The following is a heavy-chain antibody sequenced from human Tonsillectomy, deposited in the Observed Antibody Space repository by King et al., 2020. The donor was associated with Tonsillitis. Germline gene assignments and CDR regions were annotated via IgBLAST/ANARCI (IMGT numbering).Heavy chain of an antibody. CDR1: GYSFTSYW. Sequence: QLVQSGAEVKKPGESLKISCKGSGYSFTSYWIGWVRQMPGKGLEWMGIIYPGDSDSRYSPSFQGQVTISAAKSISTAYLQWSSLKASDTAMYYCARLKAGQGGPDAFDIWGQGTMVTVSS. CDR2: IYPGDSDS. J-gene: IGHJ3*02. CDR3: ARLKAGQGGPDAFDI. V-gene: IGHV5-51*01. D-gene: IGHD6-13*01.